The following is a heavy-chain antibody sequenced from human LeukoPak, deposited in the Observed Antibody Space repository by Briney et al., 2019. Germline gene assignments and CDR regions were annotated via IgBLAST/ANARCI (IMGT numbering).Heavy chain of an antibody. CDR2: ILGSGGST. Sequence: GGSLRLSCAASGFTFTTYAMSWVRQAPGKGLEWVSVILGSGGSTDYADSVRGRFAISRDNSKSMLYLEMNSLRAEDTAVYYCAKGWGSDWYDRFLFDYWGQGTLVTVFS. CDR3: AKGWGSDWYDRFLFDY. D-gene: IGHD6-19*01. J-gene: IGHJ4*02. CDR1: GFTFTTYA. V-gene: IGHV3-23*01.